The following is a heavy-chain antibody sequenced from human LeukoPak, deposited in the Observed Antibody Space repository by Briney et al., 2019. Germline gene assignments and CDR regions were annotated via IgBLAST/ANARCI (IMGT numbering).Heavy chain of an antibody. J-gene: IGHJ4*02. CDR3: ARGPLDSGYTYFDY. V-gene: IGHV4-59*08. D-gene: IGHD5-12*01. CDR1: GGSVSSYF. CDR2: IYYSGST. Sequence: SETLSLTCTVSGGSVSSYFWSWIRQPPGKGLEWIGYIYYSGSTYYNPSLKSRVTISVDTSKNQFSLKLSPVTAADTAVYYCARGPLDSGYTYFDYWGQGTLVSVAS.